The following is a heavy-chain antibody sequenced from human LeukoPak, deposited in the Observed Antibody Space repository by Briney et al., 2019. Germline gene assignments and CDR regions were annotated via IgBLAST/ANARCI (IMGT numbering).Heavy chain of an antibody. CDR3: ARVEVAVDAFDI. CDR2: IYYSGST. J-gene: IGHJ3*02. D-gene: IGHD6-19*01. V-gene: IGHV4-59*01. CDR1: GGSFRNSYY. Sequence: SETLSLTCTVSGGSFRNSYYWGWIRQPPGKGLEWIGYIYYSGSTNYNPSLKSRVTISVDTSKNQFSLKLSSVTAADTAVYYCARVEVAVDAFDIWGQGTMVTVSS.